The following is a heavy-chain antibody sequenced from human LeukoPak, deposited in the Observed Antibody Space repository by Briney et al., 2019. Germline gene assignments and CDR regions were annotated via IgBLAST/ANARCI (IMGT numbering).Heavy chain of an antibody. J-gene: IGHJ4*02. CDR1: GFTLFSYW. Sequence: AGGSLRLSCAASGFTLFSYWMPWVRQAPGKGLVWVSRINSDGRSTSYADSVRGRFTISRDNAKNTLYLQMNSLRAEDTAVYYCARDPDRSGWSTFEYWGQGTLVTVSS. V-gene: IGHV3-74*01. CDR3: ARDPDRSGWSTFEY. CDR2: INSDGRST. D-gene: IGHD6-19*01.